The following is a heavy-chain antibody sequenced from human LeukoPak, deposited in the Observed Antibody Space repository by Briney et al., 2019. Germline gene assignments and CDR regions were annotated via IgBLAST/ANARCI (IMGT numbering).Heavy chain of an antibody. CDR3: ARGSEYSGSYFPLFDY. D-gene: IGHD1-26*01. CDR2: ISSSGSTI. J-gene: IGHJ4*02. CDR1: GFTFSDYY. Sequence: GGSLRLSCAASGFTFSDYYMSWIRQAPGKGLEWVSYISSSGSTIYYADFVKGRFTISRDNAKNSLYLQMNSLRAEDTAVYYCARGSEYSGSYFPLFDYWGQGTLVTVSS. V-gene: IGHV3-11*01.